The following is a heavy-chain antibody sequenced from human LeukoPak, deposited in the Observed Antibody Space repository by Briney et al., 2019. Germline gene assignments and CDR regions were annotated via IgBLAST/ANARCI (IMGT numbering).Heavy chain of an antibody. CDR3: SRGGTVTNFEY. Sequence: SETLSLTCTVSGGSISNYYWSWIRQPPGKGLEWIGYIHSSGSTNYNSSLKSRVTISQDTSKKHFSLRLSSVTAADTAVYYCSRGGTVTNFEYWGQGTLVTVSS. CDR2: IHSSGST. J-gene: IGHJ4*02. D-gene: IGHD4-17*01. V-gene: IGHV4-59*01. CDR1: GGSISNYY.